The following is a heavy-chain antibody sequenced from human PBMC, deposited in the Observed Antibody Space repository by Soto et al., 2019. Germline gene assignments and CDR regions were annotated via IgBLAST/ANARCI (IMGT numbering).Heavy chain of an antibody. V-gene: IGHV4-61*01. CDR1: GGSVSSGSYY. CDR2: IYYSGST. D-gene: IGHD3-10*01. Sequence: QVQLQESGPGLVKPSETLSLTCTVSGGSVSSGSYYWSGIRQPPGKGLEWIGYIYYSGSTNYNPSLKSRVTISVDTSKNQFSLKLSSVTAADTAVYYCARVTMVRGVLYGMDVWGQGTTVTVSS. J-gene: IGHJ6*02. CDR3: ARVTMVRGVLYGMDV.